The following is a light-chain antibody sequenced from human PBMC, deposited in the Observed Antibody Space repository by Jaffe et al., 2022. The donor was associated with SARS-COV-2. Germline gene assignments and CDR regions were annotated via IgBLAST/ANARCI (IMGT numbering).Light chain of an antibody. Sequence: DIQLTQSPSFLSASVGDRVTITCRASQGISVSLAWYHQKPGEAPKLLIYGVSFLQSGVPSRFSGSGSGTEFTLTINSLQPEDFATYFCQQLNTYPYTFGQGTKLEI. J-gene: IGKJ2*01. CDR1: QGISVS. CDR3: QQLNTYPYT. V-gene: IGKV1-9*01. CDR2: GVS.